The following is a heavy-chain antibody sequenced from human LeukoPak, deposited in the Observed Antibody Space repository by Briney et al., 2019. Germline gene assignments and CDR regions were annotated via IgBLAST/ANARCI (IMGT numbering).Heavy chain of an antibody. CDR1: GGSISSSSYY. Sequence: SETLSLTCTVSGGSISSSSYYWGWIRQPPGKGLEWIGSIYYSGSTYYNPSLKSQVTISVDTSKNQFSLKLSSVTAADTAVYYCARRMGSYPGVDYWGQGTLVTVSS. CDR2: IYYSGST. J-gene: IGHJ4*02. D-gene: IGHD1-26*01. CDR3: ARRMGSYPGVDY. V-gene: IGHV4-39*01.